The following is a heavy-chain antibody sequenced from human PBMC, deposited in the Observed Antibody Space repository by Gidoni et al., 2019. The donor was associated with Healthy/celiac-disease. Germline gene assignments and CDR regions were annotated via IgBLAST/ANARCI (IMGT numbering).Heavy chain of an antibody. D-gene: IGHD6-6*01. J-gene: IGHJ4*02. Sequence: QVQLVQSGAEVKKPGASVKVSCKASGSTFPGSYMHWVRQAPGHGLEWIGWINPNSGGTNYAQKFQGRVTRTRDTSISTAYMELSRLRSDDTAVYYCATNPDGYSSSSTYFDYWGQGTLVTVSS. V-gene: IGHV1-2*02. CDR3: ATNPDGYSSSSTYFDY. CDR1: GSTFPGSY. CDR2: INPNSGGT.